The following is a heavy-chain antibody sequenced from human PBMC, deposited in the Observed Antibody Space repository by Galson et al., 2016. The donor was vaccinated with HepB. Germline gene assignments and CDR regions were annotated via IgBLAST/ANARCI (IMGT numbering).Heavy chain of an antibody. J-gene: IGHJ4*02. CDR2: IYYRGNT. Sequence: SETLSLTCTVSGGSISNYYWSWIRQPPGKGLEWIGSIYYRGNTNYNTSLKSRVTMSVDTSKNQFSLKLSSVTAADTAVYYCARATISSSSLFDYWGQGALVTVSS. V-gene: IGHV4-59*01. CDR1: GGSISNYY. D-gene: IGHD6-13*01. CDR3: ARATISSSSLFDY.